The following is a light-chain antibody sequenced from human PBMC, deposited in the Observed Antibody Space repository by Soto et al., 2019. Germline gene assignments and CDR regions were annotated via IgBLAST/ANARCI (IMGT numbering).Light chain of an antibody. J-gene: IGKJ4*01. CDR3: QKYNDWPVT. V-gene: IGKV3-15*01. CDR2: SAS. CDR1: QSVGRN. Sequence: EIVMTQSPATLSVSPGERATLSCRASQSVGRNLAWYQRKPGQAPRLLIYSASTGAIGIPARFSGSGSGSDFTLTISSLQSEDFALSYCQKYNDWPVTFGGGTKVEIK.